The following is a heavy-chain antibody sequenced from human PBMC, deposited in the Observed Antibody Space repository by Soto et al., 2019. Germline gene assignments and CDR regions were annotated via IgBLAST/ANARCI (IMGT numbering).Heavy chain of an antibody. J-gene: IGHJ4*02. CDR3: SRSLDF. Sequence: SGGSLRLSCAASGFTFSSFWMDWVRQAPGKGLEWVANINPDGGEKHYVDSVKGRFTISRDNAKNSLYLQMSSLTAEDSALYYCSRSLDFWGQGTRVTVSS. CDR1: GFTFSSFW. V-gene: IGHV3-7*01. CDR2: INPDGGEK.